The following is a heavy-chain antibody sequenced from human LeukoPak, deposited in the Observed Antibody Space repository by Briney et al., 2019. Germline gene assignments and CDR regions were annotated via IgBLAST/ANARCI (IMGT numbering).Heavy chain of an antibody. V-gene: IGHV3-11*01. J-gene: IGHJ3*02. CDR3: AVGAGIAAAGSTPNDAFDI. D-gene: IGHD6-13*01. CDR2: ISSSGSTI. Sequence: PGGSLRLSCAASGFTFSDYYMSWIRQAPGKGLEWVSYISSSGSTIYYADSVKGRFTISRDNAKNSLYLQMNSLRAEDTAVYYCAVGAGIAAAGSTPNDAFDIWGQGTMVTVSS. CDR1: GFTFSDYY.